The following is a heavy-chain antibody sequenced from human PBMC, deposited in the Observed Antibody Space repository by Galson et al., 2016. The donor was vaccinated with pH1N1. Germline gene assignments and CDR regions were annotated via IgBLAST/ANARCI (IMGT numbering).Heavy chain of an antibody. CDR2: QDGSEK. V-gene: IGHV3-7*01. D-gene: IGHD3-10*01. CDR3: ARRMGSSEWGYYFDY. J-gene: IGHJ4*02. Sequence: QDGSEKHYVDSVKGRFTISRDNAKNSLYLQMNSLRAEDTAVYYCARRMGSSEWGYYFDYWGQGTLVTVSS.